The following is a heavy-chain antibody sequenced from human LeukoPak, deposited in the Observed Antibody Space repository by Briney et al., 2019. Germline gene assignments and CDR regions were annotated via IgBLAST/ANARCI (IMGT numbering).Heavy chain of an antibody. V-gene: IGHV4-4*09. CDR2: IYTSGST. CDR1: GGSISSYY. Sequence: SETLSLTCTVSGGSISSYYWSWIRQPPGKGLEWIGYIYTSGSTNYNPSLKSRVTISVDTSKNQFSLKLSSVTAADTAVYYCARLSSPGYYYYYMDVWGKGTTVTVSS. J-gene: IGHJ6*03. CDR3: ARLSSPGYYYYYMDV.